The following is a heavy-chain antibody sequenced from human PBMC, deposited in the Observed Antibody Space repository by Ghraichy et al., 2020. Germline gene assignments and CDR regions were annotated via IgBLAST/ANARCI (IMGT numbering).Heavy chain of an antibody. V-gene: IGHV3-21*01. CDR1: GFTFSSYS. CDR2: ISSSSYI. J-gene: IGHJ3*02. D-gene: IGHD6-13*01. CDR3: ASVAAAGPHDAFDI. Sequence: GGSLRLSCAASGFTFSSYSMNWVRQAPGKGLEWVSSISSSSYIYYADSVKGRFTISRDNAKNSLYLQMNSLRAEDTAVYYCASVAAAGPHDAFDIWGQGTIVTVSS.